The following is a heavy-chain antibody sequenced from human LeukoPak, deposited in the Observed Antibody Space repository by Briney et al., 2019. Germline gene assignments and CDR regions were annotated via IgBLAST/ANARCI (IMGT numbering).Heavy chain of an antibody. V-gene: IGHV1-8*01. CDR3: ARAWPMRKSLVLGLY. CDR1: GYTFTSYD. CDR2: MNPNSGNT. Sequence: ASVKVSCKASGYTFTSYDINWVRQATGQGLERMGWMNPNSGNTGYAQKFQGRVTMTRNTSISTAYMELSSLRSEDTAVYYCARAWPMRKSLVLGLYWGQGTLVTVSS. D-gene: IGHD6-13*01. J-gene: IGHJ4*02.